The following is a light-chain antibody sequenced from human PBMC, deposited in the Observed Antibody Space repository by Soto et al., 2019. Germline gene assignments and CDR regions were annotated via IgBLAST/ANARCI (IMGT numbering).Light chain of an antibody. CDR2: DVS. J-gene: IGLJ2*01. V-gene: IGLV2-11*01. CDR3: CSYAGAYTPL. CDR1: SSDVGGYNF. Sequence: QSALTQPRSVSGSPGQSVTISCTGTSSDVGGYNFVSWYQHNPDKAPKLMIFDVSARPSGVPDRFAGSKSANTASLTTSGLQTDDEADYYCCSYAGAYTPLFGGGTKLTVL.